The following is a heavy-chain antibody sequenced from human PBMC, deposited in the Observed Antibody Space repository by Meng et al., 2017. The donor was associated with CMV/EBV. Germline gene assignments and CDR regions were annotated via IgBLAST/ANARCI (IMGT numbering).Heavy chain of an antibody. D-gene: IGHD6-19*01. CDR2: ISSSSSYI. Sequence: GESLKISCAASGFTFSSYSMNWVRQAPGKGLEWVSSISSSSSYIYYADSVKGRFTISRDNAKNSLYLQMNSLRAEDTAVYYCAKDAAPSIAVAGAYYFDYWGQGTLVTVSS. V-gene: IGHV3-21*01. J-gene: IGHJ4*02. CDR3: AKDAAPSIAVAGAYYFDY. CDR1: GFTFSSYS.